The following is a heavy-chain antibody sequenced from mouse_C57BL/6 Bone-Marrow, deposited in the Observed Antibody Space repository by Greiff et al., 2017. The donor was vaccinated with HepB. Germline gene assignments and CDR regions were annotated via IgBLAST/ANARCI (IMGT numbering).Heavy chain of an antibody. J-gene: IGHJ4*01. CDR3: ARRGYSNYVAMDY. V-gene: IGHV1-82*01. CDR2: IYPGDGDT. CDR1: GYAFSSSW. Sequence: QVQLKESGPELVKPGASVKISCKASGYAFSSSWMNWVKQRPGKGLEWIGRIYPGDGDTNYNGKFKGKATLTADKSSSTAYMQLSSLTSEDSAVYFCARRGYSNYVAMDYWGQGTSVTVSS. D-gene: IGHD2-5*01.